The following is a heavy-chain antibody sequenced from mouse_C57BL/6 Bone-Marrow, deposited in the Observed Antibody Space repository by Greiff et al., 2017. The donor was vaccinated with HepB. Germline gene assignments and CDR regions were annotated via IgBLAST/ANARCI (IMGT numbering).Heavy chain of an antibody. V-gene: IGHV1-81*01. CDR1: GYTFTSYG. J-gene: IGHJ2*01. CDR3: ARPYYYGSRNNY. D-gene: IGHD1-1*01. Sequence: VQLQQSGAELARPGASVKLSCKASGYTFTSYGISWVKQRTGQGLEWIGEIYPRSGNTYYNEKFKGKATLTADKSSSTAYMELRSLTSEDSAVYFCARPYYYGSRNNYGGQGTTLTVSS. CDR2: IYPRSGNT.